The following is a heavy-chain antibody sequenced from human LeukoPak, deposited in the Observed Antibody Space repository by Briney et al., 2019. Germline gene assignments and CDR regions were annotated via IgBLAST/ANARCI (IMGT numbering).Heavy chain of an antibody. CDR3: ARDDHYYDSSDYAY. V-gene: IGHV3-21*01. J-gene: IGHJ4*02. CDR1: GFTFSSYS. D-gene: IGHD3-22*01. Sequence: GGSLRLSCAASGFTFSSYSMNWVRQAPGKGLEWVSSISSSSSYIYYADSVKGRFTISRDNAKNSLYLQMNSLRAEDTAVYYCARDDHYYDSSDYAYWGQGTLVTVSS. CDR2: ISSSSSYI.